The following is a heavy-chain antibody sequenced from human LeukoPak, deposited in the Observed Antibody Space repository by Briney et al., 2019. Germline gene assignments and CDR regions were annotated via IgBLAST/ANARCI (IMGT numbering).Heavy chain of an antibody. D-gene: IGHD5-18*01. CDR2: ISDNGGST. Sequence: GRSLRLSCSASGFTFSSYAMHWVRQAPGKGLEYVSAISDNGGSTYYADSVKGRSTISRDNSKNTLYLQMSSLRAEDTAVYYCVKDSGYSYGSNWGQGTLVTVSS. CDR1: GFTFSSYA. CDR3: VKDSGYSYGSN. V-gene: IGHV3-64D*06. J-gene: IGHJ4*02.